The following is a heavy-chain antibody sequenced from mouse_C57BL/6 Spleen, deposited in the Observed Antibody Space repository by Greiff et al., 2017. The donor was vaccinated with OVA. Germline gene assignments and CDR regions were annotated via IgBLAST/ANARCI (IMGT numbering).Heavy chain of an antibody. Sequence: EVQRVESGGGLVKPGGSLKLSCAASGFTFSSYAMSWVRQTPEKRLEWVATISDGGSYTYYPDNVKGRFTISRDNAKNNLYLQMSHLKSEDTAMYVCARRDGNYPYYALEYWGQGTSVTVSS. D-gene: IGHD2-1*01. J-gene: IGHJ4*01. CDR3: ARRDGNYPYYALEY. CDR1: GFTFSSYA. CDR2: ISDGGSYT. V-gene: IGHV5-4*01.